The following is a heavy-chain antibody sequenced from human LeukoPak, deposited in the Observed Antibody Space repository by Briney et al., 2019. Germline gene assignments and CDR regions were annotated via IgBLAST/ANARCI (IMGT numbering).Heavy chain of an antibody. CDR3: AKDSRIAVAGTFDY. J-gene: IGHJ4*02. CDR1: GFTFSSYA. Sequence: PGGSLRLSCAASGFTFSSYAMSWVRQAPGKGLEWVSAISGSGGSTYYADSVKGRFTISRDNSKNTLYLQMNSLRAKDTAVYYCAKDSRIAVAGTFDYWGQGTLVTVSS. D-gene: IGHD6-19*01. V-gene: IGHV3-23*01. CDR2: ISGSGGST.